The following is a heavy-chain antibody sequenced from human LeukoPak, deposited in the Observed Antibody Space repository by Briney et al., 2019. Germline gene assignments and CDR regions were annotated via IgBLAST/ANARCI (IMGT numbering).Heavy chain of an antibody. CDR1: GFTFSSYN. Sequence: RPGGSLRLSCAASGFTFSSYNMNWVRQAPGKGLEWVSSISDSSTTIYYADSVKGRFTISRDNAKNSLYLQMNSLRAEDTAVYYCASDRGGAYDFWSGYYTGYFDYWGQGTLVPVSS. J-gene: IGHJ4*02. V-gene: IGHV3-48*01. CDR3: ASDRGGAYDFWSGYYTGYFDY. CDR2: ISDSSTTI. D-gene: IGHD3-3*01.